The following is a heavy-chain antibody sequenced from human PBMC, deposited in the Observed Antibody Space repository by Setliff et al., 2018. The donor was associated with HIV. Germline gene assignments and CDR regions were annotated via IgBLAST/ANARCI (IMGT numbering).Heavy chain of an antibody. D-gene: IGHD3-10*01. J-gene: IGHJ5*02. V-gene: IGHV4-4*09. CDR3: ARRIDNSGTFPDKNWFDT. Sequence: SETLSLTCAVYGGSFSGYYWSWIRQPPGRGLEWIGFIFSSGNTKYNPSLQSRVTMSIDTSKNQFSLKLTSVTAADTAVYYCARRIDNSGTFPDKNWFDTWGQGSLVTVSS. CDR1: GGSFSGYY. CDR2: IFSSGNT.